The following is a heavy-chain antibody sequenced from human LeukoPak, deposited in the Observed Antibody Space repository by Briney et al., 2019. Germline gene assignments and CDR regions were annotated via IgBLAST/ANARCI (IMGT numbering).Heavy chain of an antibody. Sequence: GGSLRLSCTASGFTFSNYGMHCDRQAPGKGLEWVAVISYDGSNEYYADSVKGRFTISRDNSKNTLFLQMNSLRPEDTAVYHCAKVALFSGYYPPFDYWGQGTLVTVSS. CDR1: GFTFSNYG. CDR2: ISYDGSNE. J-gene: IGHJ4*02. V-gene: IGHV3-30*18. CDR3: AKVALFSGYYPPFDY. D-gene: IGHD3-22*01.